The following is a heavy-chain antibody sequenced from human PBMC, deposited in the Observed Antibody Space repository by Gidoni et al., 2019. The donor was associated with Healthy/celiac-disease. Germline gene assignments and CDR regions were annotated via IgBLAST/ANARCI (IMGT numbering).Heavy chain of an antibody. Sequence: EVQLVESGGGLVQPGGSLRLSCAASGFTFSSYWMSWVRQAPGKGLEWVANIKQDGSEKYYVDSVKGRFTISRDNAKNSLYLQMNSLRAEDTAVYYCAREGGRELWFGELLPYYFDYWGQGTLVTVSS. CDR1: GFTFSSYW. CDR3: AREGGRELWFGELLPYYFDY. V-gene: IGHV3-7*01. CDR2: IKQDGSEK. D-gene: IGHD3-10*01. J-gene: IGHJ4*02.